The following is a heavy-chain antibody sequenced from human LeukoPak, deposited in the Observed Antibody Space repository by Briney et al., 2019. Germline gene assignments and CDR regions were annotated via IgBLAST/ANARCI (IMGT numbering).Heavy chain of an antibody. Sequence: SETLSLTCAVHGGSFSGYYWSWIRQPPGKGLEWIGEINHSGSTNYNPSLKSRVTISVDTSKNQFSLKLSSVTAADTAVYYCARAQVLDPLGYCSGGSCRPASFDYWGQGTLVTVSS. D-gene: IGHD2-15*01. J-gene: IGHJ4*02. V-gene: IGHV4-34*01. CDR2: INHSGST. CDR1: GGSFSGYY. CDR3: ARAQVLDPLGYCSGGSCRPASFDY.